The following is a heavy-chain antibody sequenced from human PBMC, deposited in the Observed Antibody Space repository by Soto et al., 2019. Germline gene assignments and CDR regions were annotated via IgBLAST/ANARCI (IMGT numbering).Heavy chain of an antibody. CDR1: GGSVNSGNYY. J-gene: IGHJ3*02. D-gene: IGHD1-1*01. V-gene: IGHV4-34*01. Sequence: VQLQQWGAGLLKPSETLSLTCAVFGGSVNSGNYYWSWIRQPPGKGLEWIGEMSHSGGTHFNPSLKSRVTISVDTSKNQFSLQMSSVTAAATALYYCARVERGTATTVVDAFDIWGPGTMVTVSS. CDR2: MSHSGGT. CDR3: ARVERGTATTVVDAFDI.